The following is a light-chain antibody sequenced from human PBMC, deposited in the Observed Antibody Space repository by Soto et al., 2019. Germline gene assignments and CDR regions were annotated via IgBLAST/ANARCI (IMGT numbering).Light chain of an antibody. CDR2: SAS. J-gene: IGKJ1*01. CDR1: QGISTY. Sequence: DIQMTQSPSSLSASVGDRVTITCRASQGISTYLGWYQQKPGKTPTSLIYSASSLQSGVPSKFSGSGSGTDFTLTISDMQPDDFATYYCQQYNSYSTFGQGTKVDIK. V-gene: IGKV1-16*02. CDR3: QQYNSYST.